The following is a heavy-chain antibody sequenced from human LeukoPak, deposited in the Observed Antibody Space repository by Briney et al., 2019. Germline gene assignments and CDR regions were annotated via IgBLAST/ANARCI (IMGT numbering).Heavy chain of an antibody. CDR1: GGSINSYY. Sequence: PSETLSLTCTVSGGSINSYYWSWIRQPPGKGLEWVGYIYYSGGTNYNPSLKSRVTISVDTSKNQFSLKLSSVTAADTAVYYCARESWAYSPFDSWGQGILVTVSP. D-gene: IGHD2-21*01. V-gene: IGHV4-59*13. CDR3: ARESWAYSPFDS. CDR2: IYYSGGT. J-gene: IGHJ4*02.